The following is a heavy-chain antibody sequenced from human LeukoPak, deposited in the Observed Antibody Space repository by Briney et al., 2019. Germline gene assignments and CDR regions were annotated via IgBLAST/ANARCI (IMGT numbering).Heavy chain of an antibody. V-gene: IGHV3-66*01. CDR3: GRVGDGHNDNY. CDR1: GFTVSSDY. CDR2: ISSGGPT. D-gene: IGHD5-24*01. Sequence: GGSLRLSCAASGFTVSSDYMGWVRQAPEKGLEWVSLISSGGPTYYADSLKGRFTISRDNSKNTLYLQMNSLRAEDTAVYYCGRVGDGHNDNYWGQGTLVTVSS. J-gene: IGHJ4*02.